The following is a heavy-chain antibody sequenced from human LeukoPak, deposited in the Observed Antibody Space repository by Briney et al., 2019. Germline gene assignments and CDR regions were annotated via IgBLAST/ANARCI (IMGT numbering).Heavy chain of an antibody. J-gene: IGHJ4*02. Sequence: ASVKVSCKASGYTFTAYYMHWVRQAPGQGLEWMGRINPNSGGTNYAQKFQGRFTMTRDTSISTAYMELSRLRSDDTAVYYCARDGDYDSSGFFLDYWGQGTLVTVSS. CDR3: ARDGDYDSSGFFLDY. CDR2: INPNSGGT. CDR1: GYTFTAYY. V-gene: IGHV1-2*06. D-gene: IGHD3-22*01.